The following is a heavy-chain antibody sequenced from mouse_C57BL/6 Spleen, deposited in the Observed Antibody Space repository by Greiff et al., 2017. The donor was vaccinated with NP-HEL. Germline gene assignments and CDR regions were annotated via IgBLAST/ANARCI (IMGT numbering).Heavy chain of an antibody. J-gene: IGHJ3*01. CDR1: GYSITSGYY. Sequence: EVQLVESGPGLVKPSQSLSLTCSVTGYSITSGYYWNWIRQFPGNKLEWMGYISYDGSNNYNPSLKNRISITRDTSKNQFFLKLNSVTTEDTATYYCARDGYYVFAYWGQGTLVTVSA. CDR3: ARDGYYVFAY. V-gene: IGHV3-6*01. CDR2: ISYDGSN. D-gene: IGHD2-3*01.